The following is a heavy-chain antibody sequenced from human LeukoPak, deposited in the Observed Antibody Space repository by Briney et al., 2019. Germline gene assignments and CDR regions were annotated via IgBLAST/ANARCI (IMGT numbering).Heavy chain of an antibody. V-gene: IGHV3-7*03. J-gene: IGHJ4*02. CDR1: GFTFSSYW. CDR2: IKQDGSEK. CDR3: AKVGDTAMVGDFDY. Sequence: PGGSLRLSCAASGFTFSSYWMSWVRQAPGKGLEWVANIKQDGSEKYYVDSVKGRFTISRDNAKNSLYLQMNSLRAEDTAVYYCAKVGDTAMVGDFDYWGQGTLVTVSS. D-gene: IGHD5-18*01.